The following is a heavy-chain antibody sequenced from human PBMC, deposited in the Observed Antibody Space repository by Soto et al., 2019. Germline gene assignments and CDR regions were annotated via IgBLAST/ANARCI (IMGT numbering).Heavy chain of an antibody. CDR1: GFTFDSCG. CDR3: ATEAANTPRNFDN. CDR2: VSPQAANT. J-gene: IGHJ4*01. V-gene: IGHV3-23*01. D-gene: IGHD2-2*02. Sequence: HPGGSLRLSCVASGFTFDSCGMNWVRQALGKGLEWVAGVSPQAANTYYADSVRGRLIIYRDDCRKTVSLDMNTLSAEGSAVYYCATEAANTPRNFDNWRQQTVLTTSS.